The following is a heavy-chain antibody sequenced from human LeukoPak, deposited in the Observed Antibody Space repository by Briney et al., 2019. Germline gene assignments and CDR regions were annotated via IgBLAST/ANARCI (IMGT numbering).Heavy chain of an antibody. J-gene: IGHJ6*02. Sequence: SETLSLTCTVSGGSISSSSYYWRWIRQPPGKGLEWIGSIYYSGNTYYYPSIKSRVTISVDTSKNQFSLKLSSVTAADTAVYYCASHRWIQLWPNPYYYYGMDVWGQGTTVTVSS. D-gene: IGHD5-18*01. CDR2: IYYSGNT. CDR1: GGSISSSSYY. CDR3: ASHRWIQLWPNPYYYYGMDV. V-gene: IGHV4-39*01.